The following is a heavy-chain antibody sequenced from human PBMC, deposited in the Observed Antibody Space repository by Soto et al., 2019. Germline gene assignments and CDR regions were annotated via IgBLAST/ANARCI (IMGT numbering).Heavy chain of an antibody. CDR2: ISAYNGNT. Sequence: ASVKVSCKASGYTFTSYGISWVRQAPGQGLEWMGWISAYNGNTNYAQKLPGKVTMTTDTTTSTAYMDLGSLRSDDTAAYYCARDFYCRGGSCCSMGRRFDPWGQGTLVTVSS. CDR3: ARDFYCRGGSCCSMGRRFDP. V-gene: IGHV1-18*01. J-gene: IGHJ5*02. CDR1: GYTFTSYG. D-gene: IGHD2-15*01.